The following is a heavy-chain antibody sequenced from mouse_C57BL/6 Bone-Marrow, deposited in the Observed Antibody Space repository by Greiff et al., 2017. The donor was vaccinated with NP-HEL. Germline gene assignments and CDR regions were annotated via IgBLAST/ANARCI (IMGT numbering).Heavy chain of an antibody. CDR2: ISNGGGST. V-gene: IGHV5-12*01. CDR1: GFTFSDYY. CDR3: ARQDGYYPWFAY. Sequence: EVMLVESGGGLVQPGGSLKLSCAASGFTFSDYYMYWVRQTPEKRLEWVAYISNGGGSTYYPDTVKGRFTISRDNAKNTLYLQISRLKSEDTAMYYCARQDGYYPWFAYWGQGTLVTVSA. D-gene: IGHD2-3*01. J-gene: IGHJ3*01.